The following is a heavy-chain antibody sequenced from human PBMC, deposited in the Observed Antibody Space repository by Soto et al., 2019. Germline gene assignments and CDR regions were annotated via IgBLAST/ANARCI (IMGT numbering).Heavy chain of an antibody. CDR3: ARSHFDILTGYYNHYYGMDV. CDR1: GFTFSSYA. Sequence: GGSLRLSCAASGFTFSSYAMHWVRQAPGKGLEWVAVISYDGSNKYYADSVKGRFTISRDNSKNTLYLQMNSLRAEDTAVYYCARSHFDILTGYYNHYYGMDVWGQGTTVTVSS. D-gene: IGHD3-9*01. J-gene: IGHJ6*02. CDR2: ISYDGSNK. V-gene: IGHV3-30-3*01.